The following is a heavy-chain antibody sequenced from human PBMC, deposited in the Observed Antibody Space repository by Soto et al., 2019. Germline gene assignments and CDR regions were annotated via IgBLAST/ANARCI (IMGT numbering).Heavy chain of an antibody. CDR3: AIRKSSSGWYRNWFDP. V-gene: IGHV1-18*01. CDR1: GYTFTSYA. J-gene: IGHJ5*02. Sequence: VASVKVSCKASGYTFTSYAMHWVRQAPGQRLEWMGWISAYNGNTNYAQKLQGRVTMTTDTSTSTAYMELRSLRSDDTAVYYCAIRKSSSGWYRNWFDPWGQGTLVTVSS. D-gene: IGHD6-19*01. CDR2: ISAYNGNT.